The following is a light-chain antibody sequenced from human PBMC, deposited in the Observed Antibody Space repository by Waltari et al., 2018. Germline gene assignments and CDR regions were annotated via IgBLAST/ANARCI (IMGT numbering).Light chain of an antibody. Sequence: DIQMTPSPSTLSASVGDRVTITCRASQSVNRWLAWYQQKPGKAPELLIYEAYSLESGVPSRFSGSGSGKEFTLTISSLQPDDFGTYYCQQYVNYWTFGQGTKVEIK. J-gene: IGKJ1*01. V-gene: IGKV1-5*03. CDR3: QQYVNYWT. CDR2: EAY. CDR1: QSVNRW.